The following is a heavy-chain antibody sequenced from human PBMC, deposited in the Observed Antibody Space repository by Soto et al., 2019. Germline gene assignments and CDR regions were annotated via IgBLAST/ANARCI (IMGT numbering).Heavy chain of an antibody. CDR2: IFSGGSE. Sequence: EVHLVESGGGVVQPGESLRLSCAASGLTVSSSQMSWVRQAPGKGLEWVSVIFSGGSEYYADSVKGRFTISRDTSKNTLYLQMNSLRAEDTAVYYCARDSAASFDYWGQGTLVTVSS. CDR1: GLTVSSSQ. D-gene: IGHD2-15*01. CDR3: ARDSAASFDY. V-gene: IGHV3-66*01. J-gene: IGHJ4*02.